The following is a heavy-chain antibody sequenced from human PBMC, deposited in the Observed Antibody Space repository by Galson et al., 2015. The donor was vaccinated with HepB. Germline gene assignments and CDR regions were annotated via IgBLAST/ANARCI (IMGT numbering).Heavy chain of an antibody. V-gene: IGHV7-4-1*02. D-gene: IGHD2-2*01. Sequence: SVKVSCKASGYTFTSYAMNWVRQAPGQGLEWMGWINTNTGNPTYAQGFTGRFVFSLDTSVSTAYLQISSLKAEDTAVYYCARGQRFGTKYCSSTSCYLPPDYWGQGTLVTVSS. CDR3: ARGQRFGTKYCSSTSCYLPPDY. J-gene: IGHJ4*02. CDR2: INTNTGNP. CDR1: GYTFTSYA.